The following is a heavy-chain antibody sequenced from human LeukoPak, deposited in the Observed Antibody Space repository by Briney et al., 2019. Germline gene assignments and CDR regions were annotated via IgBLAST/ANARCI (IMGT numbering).Heavy chain of an antibody. CDR1: GGSISSYY. CDR2: IYYSGST. Sequence: NPSETLSLTCTVSGGSISSYYWSWIRQPPGKGLEWIGYIYYSGSTNYNPSLKSRVTISVDTSKNQFSLKLSSVTAADTAVYYCARHKVSAAAGRNWFDPWGQGTLVTVSS. CDR3: ARHKVSAAAGRNWFDP. J-gene: IGHJ5*02. D-gene: IGHD6-13*01. V-gene: IGHV4-59*08.